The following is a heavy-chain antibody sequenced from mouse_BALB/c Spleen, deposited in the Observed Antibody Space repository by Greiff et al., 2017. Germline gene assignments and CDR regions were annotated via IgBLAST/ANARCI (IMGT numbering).Heavy chain of an antibody. CDR1: GFNIKDYY. V-gene: IGHV14-1*02. CDR2: IDPENGNT. CDR3: ARSGYYGSSPFAY. D-gene: IGHD1-1*01. J-gene: IGHJ3*01. Sequence: EVQLQQSGAELVRPGALVKLSCKASGFNIKDYYMHWVKQRPEQGLEWIGWIDPENGNTIYDPKFQGKASITADTSSNTAYLQLSSLTSEDTAVYDCARSGYYGSSPFAYWGQGTLVTVSA.